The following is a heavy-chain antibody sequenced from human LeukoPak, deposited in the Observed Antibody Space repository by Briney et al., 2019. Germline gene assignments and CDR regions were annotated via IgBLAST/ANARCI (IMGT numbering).Heavy chain of an antibody. J-gene: IGHJ6*03. D-gene: IGHD5-12*01. V-gene: IGHV3-30*02. Sequence: PGGSLRLSCAASGFTFSSYGMHWVRQAPGKGLEWVAFIRYDGSNKYYADSVKGRFTISRDNSKNTLYLQMNSLRAEDTAVYYCAKSGSDTSYYYYYYMDVWGKGTTVTISS. CDR1: GFTFSSYG. CDR3: AKSGSDTSYYYYYYMDV. CDR2: IRYDGSNK.